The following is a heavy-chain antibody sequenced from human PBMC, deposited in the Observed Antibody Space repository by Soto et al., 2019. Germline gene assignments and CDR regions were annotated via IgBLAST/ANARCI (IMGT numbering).Heavy chain of an antibody. Sequence: EVQLVGSGGGLVQPGGSLRLSCAASEFTFDKYYMTWVRQGPGKGPEWVANIKPDGSEQYYVDSVKGRFTISRDNANNSLYLQMNSLRAEDTAVYFCARGNWNYYYGFDVWGQGTTVTVSS. CDR2: IKPDGSEQ. V-gene: IGHV3-7*01. D-gene: IGHD1-20*01. CDR1: EFTFDKYY. CDR3: ARGNWNYYYGFDV. J-gene: IGHJ6*02.